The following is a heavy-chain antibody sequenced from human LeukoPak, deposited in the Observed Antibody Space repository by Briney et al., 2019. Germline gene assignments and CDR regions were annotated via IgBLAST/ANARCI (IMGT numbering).Heavy chain of an antibody. Sequence: PGRSLRLCCAASGFTFSSYGMHWVRQAPGKGLEWVAVISYDGSNKYYADSVKGRFTISRDNSKNTLYLQMNSLGAEDTAVYYCAKDGPGDEYSSSGIFDYWGQGTLVTVSS. J-gene: IGHJ4*02. D-gene: IGHD6-6*01. CDR3: AKDGPGDEYSSSGIFDY. V-gene: IGHV3-30*18. CDR2: ISYDGSNK. CDR1: GFTFSSYG.